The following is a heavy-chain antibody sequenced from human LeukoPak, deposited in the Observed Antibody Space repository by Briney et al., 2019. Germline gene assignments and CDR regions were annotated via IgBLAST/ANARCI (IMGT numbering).Heavy chain of an antibody. D-gene: IGHD5-24*01. J-gene: IGHJ2*01. Sequence: PGGSLRLSRAASGFTFSSYGMHWVRQAPGKGLEWVAVIWYDGSSQYYADSVKTRFTISRDNSNNTPYLQMNSLRAEDTAVYYCARDGDGYNYWYFDLWGRGTLVTVSS. V-gene: IGHV3-33*01. CDR1: GFTFSSYG. CDR2: IWYDGSSQ. CDR3: ARDGDGYNYWYFDL.